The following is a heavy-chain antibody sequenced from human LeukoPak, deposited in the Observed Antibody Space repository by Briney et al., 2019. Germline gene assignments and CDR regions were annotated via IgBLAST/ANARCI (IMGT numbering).Heavy chain of an antibody. J-gene: IGHJ4*02. CDR2: IKQDGSEK. Sequence: SGGSLRLSCAASGFTSGFTFSSYWMSWVRQAPGKGLEWVANIKQDGSEKKYVDSVKGRFTISRDNAKNSLYLQMNSLRAEDTAVYYCAKDLSKGSLYRRGMYYFDYWGQGTLVTASS. CDR1: GFTFSSYW. V-gene: IGHV3-7*01. CDR3: AKDLSKGSLYRRGMYYFDY. D-gene: IGHD3-16*02.